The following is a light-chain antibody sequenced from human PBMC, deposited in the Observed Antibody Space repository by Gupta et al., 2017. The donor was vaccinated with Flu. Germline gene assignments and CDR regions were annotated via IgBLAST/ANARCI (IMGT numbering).Light chain of an antibody. CDR1: QYIGNF. Sequence: PNSLYASVGDTVTISCRASQYIGNFLNWYQQKPGKGPRCLIYGASTLQTGVPSRFSGSGSGTEFTLTISSLQPEDFATYFCQQSYSTPRAFGQGTTVEV. J-gene: IGKJ1*01. CDR2: GAS. CDR3: QQSYSTPRA. V-gene: IGKV1-39*01.